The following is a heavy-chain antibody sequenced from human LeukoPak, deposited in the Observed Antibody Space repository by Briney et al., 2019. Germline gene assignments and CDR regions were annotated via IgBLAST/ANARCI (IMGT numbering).Heavy chain of an antibody. CDR3: ARDGKSGTPEFDY. J-gene: IGHJ4*02. D-gene: IGHD1-1*01. V-gene: IGHV4-59*01. CDR1: GGSISSYY. Sequence: SETLSLTCTVSGGSISSYYWSWIRQPPGKGLEWIGYIHYSGSTKSHPSLKSRVTLSADTSKNQFSLKLIPVTAADTAVYYCARDGKSGTPEFDYWGQGILVIVSS. CDR2: IHYSGST.